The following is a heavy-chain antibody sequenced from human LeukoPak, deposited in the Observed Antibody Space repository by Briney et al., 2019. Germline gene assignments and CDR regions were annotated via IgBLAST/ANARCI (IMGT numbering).Heavy chain of an antibody. CDR3: ARGSADDDDKWIDP. Sequence: GGSLRLSCAACGFTHSDYGVNWVRQAPGKGLEWVSYISSSPINIYYADSVRGRFTISRDNAKNSVFLQMNSLRAEDTAVYYCARGSADDDDKWIDPWGQGTLVTVSS. CDR2: ISSSPINI. J-gene: IGHJ5*02. CDR1: GFTHSDYG. V-gene: IGHV3-48*03. D-gene: IGHD1-1*01.